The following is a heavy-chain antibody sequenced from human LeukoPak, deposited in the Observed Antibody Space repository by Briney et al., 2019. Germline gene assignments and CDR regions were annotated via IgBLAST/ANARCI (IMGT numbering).Heavy chain of an antibody. D-gene: IGHD6-19*01. J-gene: IGHJ3*02. CDR1: GFTVSSNY. CDR2: IYSGGST. CDR3: ARDPPIVVAEMGAFDI. V-gene: IGHV3-66*01. Sequence: GGSLRLSCAASGFTVSSNYMSWVRQAPGKGLEWVSVIYSGGSTYYADSVKGRFTISRDNSKNTLYLQMNSLRAEDTAVYYCARDPPIVVAEMGAFDIWGQGTMVTVSS.